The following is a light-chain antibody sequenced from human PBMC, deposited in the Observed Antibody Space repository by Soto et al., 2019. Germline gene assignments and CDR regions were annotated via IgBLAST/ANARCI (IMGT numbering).Light chain of an antibody. CDR3: SSYTSSSAPYV. J-gene: IGLJ1*01. CDR1: SSDVGGYNY. V-gene: IGLV2-14*01. Sequence: QSALTQPASVSGSPGQSITLSCTGTSSDVGGYNYVSWYQQHPGKAPKLMIYEVSNRPSGASNRFSVSKSGNTASLTISRLQAEDEADDYCSSYTSSSAPYVFGTGTKLTVL. CDR2: EVS.